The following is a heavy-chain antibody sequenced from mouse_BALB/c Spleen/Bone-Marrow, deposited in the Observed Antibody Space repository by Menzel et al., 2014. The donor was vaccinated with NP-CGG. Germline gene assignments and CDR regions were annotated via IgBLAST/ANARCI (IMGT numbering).Heavy chain of an antibody. D-gene: IGHD1-2*01. CDR2: IYPGSGNT. Sequence: LVESGPELVKPGASVKISCKASGYTFTDYYINWVKQKPGQGLEWIGWIYPGSGNTKYNEKFKGKATLTVDTSSSTAYIQLSSLTTEDTAVYFCARGYGYVDVMDDWGQGTSVTVSS. CDR3: ARGYGYVDVMDD. J-gene: IGHJ4*01. CDR1: GYTFTDYY. V-gene: IGHV1-84*02.